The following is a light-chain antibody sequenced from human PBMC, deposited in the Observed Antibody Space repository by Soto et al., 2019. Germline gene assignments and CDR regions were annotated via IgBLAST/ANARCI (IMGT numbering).Light chain of an antibody. V-gene: IGLV2-14*01. CDR1: STDVGGYNY. CDR2: EVS. CDR3: SSYTGSIPPPYV. J-gene: IGLJ1*01. Sequence: QSALTQPASVAGSPGPSITISCTGTSTDVGGYNYVSWYQQHPGKAPKLMIYEVSNRPSGVSNRFSGSKSGNTASLTISGLQAEDEADYSRSSYTGSIPPPYVLGTAAKRTVL.